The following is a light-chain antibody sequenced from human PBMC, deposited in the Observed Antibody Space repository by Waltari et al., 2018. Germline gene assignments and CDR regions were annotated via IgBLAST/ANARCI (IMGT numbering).Light chain of an antibody. V-gene: IGKV3-11*01. CDR3: QQRRTWPLT. CDR2: DAS. CDR1: HSVSNL. Sequence: EVVLTQSPATLSLSPGERATLSCRASHSVSNLLAWYRQKPGQAPRLLIYDASNTATGIPARFSGSGSGTDFTLTISSLEPEDFAVYYCQQRRTWPLTFGGGTTVEI. J-gene: IGKJ4*01.